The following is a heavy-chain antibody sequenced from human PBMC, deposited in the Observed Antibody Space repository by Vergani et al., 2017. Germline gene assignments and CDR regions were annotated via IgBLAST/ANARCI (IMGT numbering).Heavy chain of an antibody. V-gene: IGHV3-7*01. CDR3: VRARCSGPCFMSNWFDS. Sequence: EGQLVESGGDWVQRGGSLRLSCAASGFISSSYWMSWVRQAPGKGLEWVANVNQDGSEKYYVDSVRGRFTISRDNAKNTLYLEMNSLRGDDTAIYYCVRARCSGPCFMSNWFDSWGQGTLVTVSS. CDR2: VNQDGSEK. J-gene: IGHJ5*01. CDR1: GFISSSYW. D-gene: IGHD5-12*01.